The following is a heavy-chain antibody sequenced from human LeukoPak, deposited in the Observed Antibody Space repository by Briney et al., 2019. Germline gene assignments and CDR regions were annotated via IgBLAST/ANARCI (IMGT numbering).Heavy chain of an antibody. D-gene: IGHD3-10*01. CDR1: GFTFSTYG. CDR2: ISGSAATT. V-gene: IGHV3-23*01. Sequence: GGSLRLSCAASGFTFSTYGMTWVRQAPGKGLEWVSAISGSAATTFYADSVKGRFTISRDNSKNTLYLQMNNLRAEDTAVYYCAKSGWFGTFHRDYMDVWGKGTTVTISS. CDR3: AKSGWFGTFHRDYMDV. J-gene: IGHJ6*03.